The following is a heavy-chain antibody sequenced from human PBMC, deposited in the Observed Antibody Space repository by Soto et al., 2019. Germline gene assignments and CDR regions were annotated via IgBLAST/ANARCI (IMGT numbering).Heavy chain of an antibody. J-gene: IGHJ5*02. V-gene: IGHV1-18*01. Sequence: QVQLVQSGAEVKKPGASVKVSCKASGYTFTSYGISWVRQAPGQGLEWMGWRSAYSGNTNYAQKLQGRVTMATDTSTSTAYMERRSLRSDDTAVYYRARDKGAYCGGDCYSTWFDPWGQGTLVTVSS. CDR1: GYTFTSYG. CDR3: ARDKGAYCGGDCYSTWFDP. CDR2: RSAYSGNT. D-gene: IGHD2-21*02.